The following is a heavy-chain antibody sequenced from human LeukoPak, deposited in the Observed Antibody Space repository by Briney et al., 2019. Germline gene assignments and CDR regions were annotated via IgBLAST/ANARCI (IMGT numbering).Heavy chain of an antibody. J-gene: IGHJ6*04. V-gene: IGHV3-7*01. CDR3: ARDRRGDDYYYYGMDV. CDR1: GFTFSHYW. Sequence: GGSLRLSCAASGFTFSHYWMSWVRQAPGKGLEWVANIQQDGSDKNYVDSVKGRFTISRDNSKNTLYLQMNSLRAEDTAVYYCARDRRGDDYYYYGMDVWGKGTTVTVSS. CDR2: IQQDGSDK. D-gene: IGHD4-17*01.